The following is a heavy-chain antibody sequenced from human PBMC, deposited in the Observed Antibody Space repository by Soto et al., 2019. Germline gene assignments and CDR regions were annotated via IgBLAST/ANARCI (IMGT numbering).Heavy chain of an antibody. CDR1: GGSISSYY. CDR3: ARMKDYSNYDYYYYYGMDV. Sequence: SETRSLSCTVSGGSISSYYWSWIRQPAGKGLEWSGRIYTSGSTNYNPSLKSRVTMSVDTSKNQFSLKLSSVTAADTAVYYCARMKDYSNYDYYYYYGMDVWGQGTTVTVSS. J-gene: IGHJ6*02. V-gene: IGHV4-4*07. CDR2: IYTSGST. D-gene: IGHD4-4*01.